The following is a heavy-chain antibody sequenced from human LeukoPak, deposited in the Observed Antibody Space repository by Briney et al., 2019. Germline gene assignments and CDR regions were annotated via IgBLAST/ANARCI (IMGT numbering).Heavy chain of an antibody. D-gene: IGHD2-2*01. V-gene: IGHV3-11*04. CDR3: ARVKYQLLYCYYYYMDV. Sequence: GGSLRLSCAASGFTVSSNYMSWIRQAPGKGLEWVSYISSSGSTIYYADSVKGRFTISRDNAKNSLYLQMNSLRAEDTAVYYCARVKYQLLYCYYYYMDVWGKGTTVTVSS. J-gene: IGHJ6*03. CDR2: ISSSGSTI. CDR1: GFTVSSNY.